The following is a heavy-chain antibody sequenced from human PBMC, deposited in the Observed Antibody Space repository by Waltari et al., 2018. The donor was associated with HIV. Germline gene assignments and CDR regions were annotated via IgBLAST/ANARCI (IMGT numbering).Heavy chain of an antibody. D-gene: IGHD5-12*01. CDR3: ARTFTVATISPLLH. V-gene: IGHV3-74*01. CDR1: GFTFSSYW. CDR2: INSDGSST. J-gene: IGHJ4*02. Sequence: EVQLVESGGGLVQPGGSLRLSCAASGFTFSSYWVHWVRQVPGKGLVWVSRINSDGSSTTYADSVKGRFTISRDNAKSTLYLQMNSLRDEDTAVYYCARTFTVATISPLLHWGQGTLVTVSS.